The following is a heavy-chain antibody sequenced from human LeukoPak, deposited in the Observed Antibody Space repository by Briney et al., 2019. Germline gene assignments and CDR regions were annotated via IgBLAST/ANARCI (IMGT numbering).Heavy chain of an antibody. Sequence: GGSLRFSCAASGFTFSSYWMHWVRHAPGKGLVWVSRINSDGSSTSYADSVKGRFTISRDNAKNTLYLQMNSLRAEDTAVYYCARDPEYRYYFDYWGQGTLVTVSS. CDR1: GFTFSSYW. D-gene: IGHD1-14*01. J-gene: IGHJ4*02. CDR3: ARDPEYRYYFDY. V-gene: IGHV3-74*01. CDR2: INSDGSST.